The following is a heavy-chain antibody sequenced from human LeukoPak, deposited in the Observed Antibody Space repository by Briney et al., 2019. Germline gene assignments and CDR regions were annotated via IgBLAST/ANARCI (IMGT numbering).Heavy chain of an antibody. CDR2: IYHSGST. CDR3: ARHGTTVSFDY. V-gene: IGHV4-38-2*01. CDR1: GYSISSGYY. Sequence: SETLSLTCAVSGYSISSGYYWGWIRQPPGKGLEWIGSIYHSGSTYYNPSLKSRVTISVDTSKNQFSLKLSSVTAADTAVYYYARHGTTVSFDYWGQGTLVTVSS. J-gene: IGHJ4*02. D-gene: IGHD1-7*01.